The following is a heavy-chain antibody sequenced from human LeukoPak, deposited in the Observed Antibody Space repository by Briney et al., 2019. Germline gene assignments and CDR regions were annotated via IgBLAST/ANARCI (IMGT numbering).Heavy chain of an antibody. J-gene: IGHJ6*02. CDR1: GYSFNSQW. D-gene: IGHD3-22*01. CDR3: ARGLGVDSTLAAMDV. Sequence: KIGESLKISCKSSGYSFNSQWIGWVRQMPGKGLEWMGIIYPGDSDTRYSPSFEGQVTMSADKSISTAYLQWSSLKASDTAMYYCARGLGVDSTLAAMDVWGQGTTVTVSS. V-gene: IGHV5-51*01. CDR2: IYPGDSDT.